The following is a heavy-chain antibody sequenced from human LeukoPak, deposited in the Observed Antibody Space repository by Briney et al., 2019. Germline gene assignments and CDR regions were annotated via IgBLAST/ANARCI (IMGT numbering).Heavy chain of an antibody. CDR2: INHSGST. Sequence: SETLSLTCAVYGGSFSGYYWSWIRQPPGKGLEWIGEINHSGSTNYNPSLKSRVTISVDTSKNQFSLKLSSVTAADTAAYYCARGIFSGYSYGGGLDYWGQGTLVTVSS. J-gene: IGHJ4*02. V-gene: IGHV4-34*01. D-gene: IGHD5-18*01. CDR3: ARGIFSGYSYGGGLDY. CDR1: GGSFSGYY.